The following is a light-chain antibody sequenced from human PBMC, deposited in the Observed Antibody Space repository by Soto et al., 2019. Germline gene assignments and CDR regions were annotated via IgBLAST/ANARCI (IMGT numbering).Light chain of an antibody. CDR1: QSVSSSY. CDR3: HQYGSSPRT. J-gene: IGKJ1*01. CDR2: GAS. V-gene: IGKV3-20*01. Sequence: EIVLTQSPGTLSLSPGERATLSCRASQSVSSSYLAWYQQKPGQAPRLLIYGASSRATGIPDRFSGSGSGTDFTLTISRLEPEDFVLYYCHQYGSSPRTFGQGTKVE.